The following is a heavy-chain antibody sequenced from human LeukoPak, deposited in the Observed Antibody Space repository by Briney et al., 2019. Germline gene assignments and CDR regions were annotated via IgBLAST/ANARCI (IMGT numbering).Heavy chain of an antibody. CDR1: GYTFTGYY. CDR2: INPNSGGT. V-gene: IGHV1-2*02. D-gene: IGHD4-17*01. J-gene: IGHJ4*02. Sequence: ASVKVPCKASGYTFTGYYMHWVRQAPGQGLEWMGWINPNSGGTNYAQKFQGRVTMTRDTSISTAYMELTRLRSDDTAVYYCARDNGDYWFDYWGQGTLVTVSS. CDR3: ARDNGDYWFDY.